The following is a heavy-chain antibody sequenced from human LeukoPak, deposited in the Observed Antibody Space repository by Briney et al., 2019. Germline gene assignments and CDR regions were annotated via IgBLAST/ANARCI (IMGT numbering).Heavy chain of an antibody. CDR2: ISSSTIYT. CDR1: GFTFNSFS. CDR3: AKNTISGGHYQYYMDV. V-gene: IGHV3-21*04. Sequence: GGSLRLSCAASGFTFNSFSMNWVRQAPGKGLEWVSSISSSTIYTYYADSLKGRFTISRDNSKNTLFLQMNSLRAEDTAVYYCAKNTISGGHYQYYMDVWGKGTTVTVSS. D-gene: IGHD3-16*02. J-gene: IGHJ6*03.